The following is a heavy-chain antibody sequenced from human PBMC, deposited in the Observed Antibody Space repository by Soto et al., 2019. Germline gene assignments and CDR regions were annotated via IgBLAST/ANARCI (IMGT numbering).Heavy chain of an antibody. Sequence: SETLSLTCAVSGGSISSPNWWCWVRQSPGKGLEWVGEIYHSGTTNYNPSLKSRVTISLEKSKNQFSLKMTSVTAADTAMYYCAKEVVVVPGAIRGYGLDVWGPGTTVTVSS. D-gene: IGHD2-2*02. CDR2: IYHSGTT. J-gene: IGHJ6*02. CDR1: GGSISSPNW. CDR3: AKEVVVVPGAIRGYGLDV. V-gene: IGHV4-4*02.